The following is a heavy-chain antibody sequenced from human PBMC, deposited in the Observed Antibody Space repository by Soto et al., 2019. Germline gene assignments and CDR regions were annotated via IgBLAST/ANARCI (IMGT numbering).Heavy chain of an antibody. CDR1: CGSIISYY. Sequence: SETLSLTCTFSCGSIISYYWSWIRQPAGKGLEWIGRIYTSGSTNYNPSLKSRVTMSVDTSKNQFSLKLSSVTAADTAVYYCARGYSSGWYSYYYYGMDVWGQGTTVTVSS. V-gene: IGHV4-4*07. J-gene: IGHJ6*02. D-gene: IGHD6-19*01. CDR2: IYTSGST. CDR3: ARGYSSGWYSYYYYGMDV.